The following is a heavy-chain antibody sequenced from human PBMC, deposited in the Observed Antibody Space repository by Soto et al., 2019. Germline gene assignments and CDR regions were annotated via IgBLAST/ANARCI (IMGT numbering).Heavy chain of an antibody. CDR1: GFTFSSYD. CDR2: IGTAGDP. D-gene: IGHD2-21*01. V-gene: IGHV3-13*05. J-gene: IGHJ6*02. CDR3: ARGGWGSYYYYGMDV. Sequence: EVQLVESGGGLVQPGGSLRLSYAASGFTFSSYDMHWVRQATGKGLEWVSAIGTAGDPYYPGSVKGRFTISRENAKNSLYLQMNSLRAGDTAVYYCARGGWGSYYYYGMDVWGQGTTVTVSS.